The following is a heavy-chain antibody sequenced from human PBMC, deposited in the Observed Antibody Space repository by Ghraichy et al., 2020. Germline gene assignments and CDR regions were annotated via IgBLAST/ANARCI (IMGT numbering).Heavy chain of an antibody. CDR3: ATHNNWAFNY. J-gene: IGHJ4*02. D-gene: IGHD1-1*01. Sequence: GGSLRLSCAASGFTFSSSWMRWVRQAPGKGLEWVAHMTQDGSEKSYVDSVKGRFTISRDNSENSLYLQMNSLRAEDTAVYYCATHNNWAFNYWGQGTLVTVSS. V-gene: IGHV3-7*01. CDR2: MTQDGSEK. CDR1: GFTFSSSW.